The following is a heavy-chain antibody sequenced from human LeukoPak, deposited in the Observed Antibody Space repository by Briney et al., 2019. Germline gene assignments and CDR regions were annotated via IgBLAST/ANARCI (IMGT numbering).Heavy chain of an antibody. CDR1: GFALSSYA. CDR2: ISSSGGNT. CDR3: AKVNGLRYFDWLDY. J-gene: IGHJ4*02. Sequence: PGGSLRLSCAASGFALSSYAMSWVRQAPGKGLEWVSGISSSGGNTNYADSVKGRFTISRDNSKNTLYLQMNSLRAEDTAVYYCAKVNGLRYFDWLDYWGQGTLVTVSS. V-gene: IGHV3-23*01. D-gene: IGHD3-9*01.